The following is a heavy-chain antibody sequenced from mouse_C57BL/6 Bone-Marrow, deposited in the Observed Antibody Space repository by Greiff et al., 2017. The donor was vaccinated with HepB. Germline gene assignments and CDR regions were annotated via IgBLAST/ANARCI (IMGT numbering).Heavy chain of an antibody. D-gene: IGHD1-1*01. CDR3: ARDYYYGSTYYYAMDY. Sequence: EVQVVESGGGLVKPGGSLKLSCAASGFTFSSYAMSWVRQTPEKRLEWVATISDGGSYTYYPDNVKGRFTISRDNAKNNLYLQMSQLKSEDTAMYYCARDYYYGSTYYYAMDYWGQGTAVTVSA. CDR2: ISDGGSYT. J-gene: IGHJ4*01. V-gene: IGHV5-4*01. CDR1: GFTFSSYA.